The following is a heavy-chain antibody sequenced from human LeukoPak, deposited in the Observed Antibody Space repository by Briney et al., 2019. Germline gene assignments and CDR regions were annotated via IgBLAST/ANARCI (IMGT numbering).Heavy chain of an antibody. J-gene: IGHJ4*02. CDR1: GDSVSSNSAA. CDR2: TYYRSKWFN. V-gene: IGHV6-1*01. D-gene: IGHD3-16*01. Sequence: SQTLSLTYAISGDSVSSNSAAWNWIRQSPSRGLEWLGRTYYRSKWFNDYAGSVKSRIIINPDTSRNQFSLQLNSVTPEDTAVYYCARDLDGRGKTCFDCWGQGILVTVSS. CDR3: ARDLDGRGKTCFDC.